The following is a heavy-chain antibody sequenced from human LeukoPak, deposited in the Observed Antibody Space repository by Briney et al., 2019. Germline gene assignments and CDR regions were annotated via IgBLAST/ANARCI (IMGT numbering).Heavy chain of an antibody. CDR1: GFTFSSYR. Sequence: GGSLRLSCAASGFTFSSYRMNWVRQAPGKGLEWVAVISYDGSNKYYADSVKGRFTISRDNSKDTLYLQMNSLRAEDTAVYYCARALHYYDSSGYPHAFDIWGQGTMVTVSS. CDR3: ARALHYYDSSGYPHAFDI. J-gene: IGHJ3*02. D-gene: IGHD3-22*01. CDR2: ISYDGSNK. V-gene: IGHV3-30*03.